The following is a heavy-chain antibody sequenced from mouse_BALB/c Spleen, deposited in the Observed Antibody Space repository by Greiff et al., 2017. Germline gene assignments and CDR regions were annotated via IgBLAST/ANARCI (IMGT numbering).Heavy chain of an antibody. CDR1: GFSLTSYG. J-gene: IGHJ3*01. CDR3: ARDLDDWFAY. CDR2: IWAGGST. Sequence: QVQLKESGPGLVAPSQSLSITCTVSGFSLTSYGVQWVRQPPGQGLEWLGVIWAGGSTNYNSALMSRLSISKDNTKSQVFLKMNSLQTDDTAMYYCARDLDDWFAYWGQGTLVTVSA. V-gene: IGHV2-9*02.